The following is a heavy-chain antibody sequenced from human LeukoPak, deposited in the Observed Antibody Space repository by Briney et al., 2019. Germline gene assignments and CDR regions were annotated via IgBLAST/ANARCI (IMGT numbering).Heavy chain of an antibody. V-gene: IGHV3-15*01. CDR1: GFTFSNAW. CDR2: IKSKTDGGTT. J-gene: IGHJ5*02. CDR3: TTVTYSGSGYDWIDH. D-gene: IGHD3-10*01. Sequence: GGSLPLSCAASGFTFSNAWMSWVRQAPGKGLEWVGRIKSKTDGGTTDYAAPVKGRFTISRDDSKNTLYLQMNSLKTEDTAVYYCTTVTYSGSGYDWIDHWGQGTLVTVSS.